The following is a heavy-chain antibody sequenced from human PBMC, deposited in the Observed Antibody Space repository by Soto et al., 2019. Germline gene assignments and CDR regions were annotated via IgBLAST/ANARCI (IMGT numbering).Heavy chain of an antibody. CDR2: IIPIFGTA. CDR3: ARDLGGVDTNWFDP. CDR1: GGTFSSYA. Sequence: SVKVSCKASGGTFSSYAISWVRQAPGQGLEWMGGIIPIFGTANYAQKFQGRVTITADESTSTAYMELSSLRSEDTAVYYCARDLGGVDTNWFDPWGQGTLVTVSS. D-gene: IGHD5-18*01. J-gene: IGHJ5*02. V-gene: IGHV1-69*13.